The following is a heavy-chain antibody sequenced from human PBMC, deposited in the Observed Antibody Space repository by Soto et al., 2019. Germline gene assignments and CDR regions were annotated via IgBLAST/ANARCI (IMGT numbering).Heavy chain of an antibody. J-gene: IGHJ3*02. Sequence: ETLSLTCTVSGGSISSYYWSWIRQPPGKGLEWIGYIYYSGSTNYNPSLKSRVTISVDTSKNQFSLKLSSVTAADTAVYYCARAVFPPDYYDSSGYLIGLDIWGQGTMVTVSS. CDR1: GGSISSYY. CDR2: IYYSGST. D-gene: IGHD3-22*01. V-gene: IGHV4-59*01. CDR3: ARAVFPPDYYDSSGYLIGLDI.